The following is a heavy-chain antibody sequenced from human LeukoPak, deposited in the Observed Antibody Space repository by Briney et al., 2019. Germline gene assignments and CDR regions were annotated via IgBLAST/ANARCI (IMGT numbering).Heavy chain of an antibody. D-gene: IGHD4-17*01. CDR1: GGSISSGSYY. CDR3: AREDDYGDYPYGMAV. Sequence: SETLSLTCTVSGGSISSGSYYWSWIRQTAGKGLEWIGRIYTSGSTNYNPSLKSRVTISVDTSKNQFSLKLSSVTAADTAVYYCAREDDYGDYPYGMAVWGQGTTVTVSS. CDR2: IYTSGST. V-gene: IGHV4-61*02. J-gene: IGHJ6*02.